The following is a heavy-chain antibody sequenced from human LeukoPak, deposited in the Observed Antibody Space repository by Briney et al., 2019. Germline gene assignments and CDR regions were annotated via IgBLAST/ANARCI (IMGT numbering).Heavy chain of an antibody. D-gene: IGHD1-26*01. CDR1: GGSISSGSYY. J-gene: IGHJ4*02. V-gene: IGHV4-61*02. CDR2: IYTSGST. CDR3: ARAHRGATGYFDY. Sequence: SETLSLTCTVSGGSISSGSYYWSWIRQPAGKGLEWIGRIYTSGSTNYNPSLKSRVTISVDTSKNQFSLKLSSVTAADTAVYYCARAHRGATGYFDYWGQGTLVTVSS.